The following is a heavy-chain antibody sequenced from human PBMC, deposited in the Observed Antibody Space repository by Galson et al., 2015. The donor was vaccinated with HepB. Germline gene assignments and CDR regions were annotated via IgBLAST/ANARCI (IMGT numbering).Heavy chain of an antibody. V-gene: IGHV3-21*01. CDR3: ARDREVRGVISPDFDY. CDR1: GFTFSSYS. D-gene: IGHD3-10*01. CDR2: ISSSSSYI. J-gene: IGHJ4*02. Sequence: SLRLSCAASGFTFSSYSMNWVRQAPGKGLEWVSSISSSSSYIYYADSVKGRFTISRDNAKNSLYLQMNSLRAEDTAVYYCARDREVRGVISPDFDYWGQGTLVTVSS.